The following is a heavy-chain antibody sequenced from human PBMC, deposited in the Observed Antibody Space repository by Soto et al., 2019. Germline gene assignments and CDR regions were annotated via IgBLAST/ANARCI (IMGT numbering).Heavy chain of an antibody. V-gene: IGHV4-59*08. CDR3: ARGPYYDLIWNYYYMDV. CDR1: GGSISGHY. J-gene: IGHJ6*03. D-gene: IGHD3-16*01. Sequence: QVQLQESGPGLVKPSETLSLSCSVSGGSISGHYWSWVRQTPGKGLEWIGYMYYSGSTNYNPSLKSRATRSVDTSKNHFSLRLTSVTAADTAVYYCARGPYYDLIWNYYYMDVWGKGTTVTVSS. CDR2: MYYSGST.